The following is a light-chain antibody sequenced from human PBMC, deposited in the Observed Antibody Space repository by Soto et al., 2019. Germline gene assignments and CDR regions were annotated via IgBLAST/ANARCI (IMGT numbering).Light chain of an antibody. J-gene: IGKJ1*01. CDR2: AAS. CDR1: ENVDRY. CDR3: QQTYSTPPT. V-gene: IGKV1-39*01. Sequence: DIQVTQSPSSLSSSVGHRVTITCRASENVDRYVNWYQQIPGKAPSLLISAASTLQSGVPSRFRGSGSVTSFTLTIDSLQPEDFAVYYCQQTYSTPPTFGQGTKVEVK.